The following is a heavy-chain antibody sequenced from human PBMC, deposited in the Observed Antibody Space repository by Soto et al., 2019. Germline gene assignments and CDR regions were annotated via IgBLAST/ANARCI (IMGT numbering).Heavy chain of an antibody. CDR2: VSGSGSNT. J-gene: IGHJ4*02. CDR1: GFTFSNYA. CDR3: AKGEDMVPTIFAH. Sequence: EVQLLESGGGLVHPGGPLRLSCAASGFTFSNYAMNWVRQAPGKGPEWVSGVSGSGSNTYYVDSVKGRFSISRDNSKNTLYLQMNSLRVEDTGIYYGAKGEDMVPTIFAHWGQGTPVTVSS. D-gene: IGHD5-12*01. V-gene: IGHV3-23*01.